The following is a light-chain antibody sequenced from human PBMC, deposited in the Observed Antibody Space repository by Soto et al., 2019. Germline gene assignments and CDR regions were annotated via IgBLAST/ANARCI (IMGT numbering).Light chain of an antibody. V-gene: IGLV1-40*01. Sequence: QSVLTQPPSVSGAPGQRVTISCTGSSSNIGAGYEVHWYQQLPGTAPKPLIYGDRYRPSGVPDRFSGSKSGTSVSLAITGLQAEDEADYHCQSYDSSLSGMVFGGGTQLTVL. CDR2: GDR. CDR3: QSYDSSLSGMV. J-gene: IGLJ3*02. CDR1: SSNIGAGYE.